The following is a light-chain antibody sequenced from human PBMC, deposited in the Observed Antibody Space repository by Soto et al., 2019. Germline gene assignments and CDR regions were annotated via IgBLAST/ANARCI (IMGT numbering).Light chain of an antibody. V-gene: IGLV1-36*01. CDR1: SSNIGNNA. CDR2: YDD. J-gene: IGLJ2*01. CDR3: AAWDDRLNGVV. Sequence: QSVLTQPPSVSEAPRQRVTISCSGSSSNIGNNAVNLYQQLPGKAPKLLIYYDDLLPSGVSDRFSGSKSGTSASLAISGLQSEDEGDYYCAAWDDRLNGVVFGGGTKVTVL.